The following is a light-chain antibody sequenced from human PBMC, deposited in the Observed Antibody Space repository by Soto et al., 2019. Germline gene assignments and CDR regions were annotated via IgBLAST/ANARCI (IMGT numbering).Light chain of an antibody. CDR2: GSS. CDR3: QQYNNWGLS. Sequence: IVVTQSPATLSVSPGDEVTLSCRASENVGTNLAWYQQKPGQAPRLLIYGSSTRATGIPATFSGSGSGTEFTLTISSLQSEESAIYYCQQYNNWGLSFGGGTKVDIK. V-gene: IGKV3D-15*01. J-gene: IGKJ4*01. CDR1: ENVGTN.